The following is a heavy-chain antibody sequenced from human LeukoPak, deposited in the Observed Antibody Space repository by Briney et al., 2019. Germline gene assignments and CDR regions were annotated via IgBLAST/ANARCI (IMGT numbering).Heavy chain of an antibody. CDR2: ISSSSSYT. V-gene: IGHV3-11*05. CDR3: AREGGYGSGRGWFDP. J-gene: IGHJ5*02. D-gene: IGHD3-10*01. Sequence: GGSLRLSCAASGFTFSDYYMTWIRQAPGKGLEWVSYISSSSSYTEYADSVKGRFTISGDNAKNLVYLQMNSLRADDTAVYYCAREGGYGSGRGWFDPWGQGTLVTVSS. CDR1: GFTFSDYY.